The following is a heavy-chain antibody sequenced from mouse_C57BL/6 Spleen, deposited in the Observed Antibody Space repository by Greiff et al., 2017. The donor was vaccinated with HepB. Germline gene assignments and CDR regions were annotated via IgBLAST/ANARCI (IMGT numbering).Heavy chain of an antibody. CDR3: TRGGVLRRYAMDY. CDR2: IDPETGGT. CDR1: GYTFTDYE. D-gene: IGHD1-1*01. V-gene: IGHV1-15*01. Sequence: QVQLKESGAELVRPGASVTLSCKASGYTFTDYEMHWVKQTPVHGLEWIGAIDPETGGTAYNQKFKGKAILTADKSSSTAYMELRSLTSEDSAVYDCTRGGVLRRYAMDYWGQGTSVTVSS. J-gene: IGHJ4*01.